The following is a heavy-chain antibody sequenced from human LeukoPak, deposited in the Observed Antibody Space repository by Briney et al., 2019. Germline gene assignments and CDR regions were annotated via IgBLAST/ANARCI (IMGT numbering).Heavy chain of an antibody. CDR2: IYYSGST. CDR3: ASPGDYYGSGSYVDAFDI. J-gene: IGHJ3*02. D-gene: IGHD3-10*01. CDR1: SGSISSSNYY. V-gene: IGHV4-39*01. Sequence: SETLSLTCTVSSGSISSSNYYWGWIRQPPGKGLEWIGSIYYSGSTYYNPSLKSRVTISVDTSKNQFSLKLSSVTAADTAVYYCASPGDYYGSGSYVDAFDIWGQGTMVTVSS.